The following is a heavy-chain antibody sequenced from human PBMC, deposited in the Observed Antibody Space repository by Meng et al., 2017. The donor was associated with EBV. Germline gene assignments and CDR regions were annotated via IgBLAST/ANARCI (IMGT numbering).Heavy chain of an antibody. CDR1: GGVLSSSG. V-gene: IGHV1-69*01. Sequence: VQLVQLGVEAKKPGPSVKGRCKACGGVLSSSGISRVRQAPGRGLDRMGGTNPIFGRANHVEKCLGRVTITAVQATAKASMERSSLRSAYTAMHYRASAPEKWNDGPDFWGQGTLVTVSS. D-gene: IGHD1-1*01. J-gene: IGHJ4*02. CDR3: ASAPEKWNDGPDF. CDR2: TNPIFGRA.